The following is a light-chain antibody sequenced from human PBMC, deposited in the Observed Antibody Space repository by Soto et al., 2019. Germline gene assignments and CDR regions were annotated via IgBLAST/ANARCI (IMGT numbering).Light chain of an antibody. CDR3: QQYDKWPPIT. CDR2: GAS. V-gene: IGKV3-15*01. J-gene: IGKJ5*01. Sequence: EIVMTQSPATLSVSPGERATLSCRASQSVSSNLAWYQQKPGQAPRLVIYGASTRATDIPARFSGSGSGTDFSLTISSLQSEDCAVYYCQQYDKWPPITFGQGTRLEIK. CDR1: QSVSSN.